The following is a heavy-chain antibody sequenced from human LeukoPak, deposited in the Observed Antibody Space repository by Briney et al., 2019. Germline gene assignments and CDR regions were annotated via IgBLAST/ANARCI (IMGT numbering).Heavy chain of an antibody. CDR2: IYYSGST. J-gene: IGHJ3*02. V-gene: IGHV4-39*01. Sequence: SETLSLTCSVSGGSISTNDYYWDWIRQPPGMGLEYIGSIYYSGSTYYNPSLKSRVTISVDTSKNQFSLKLSSVTAADTAVYYCARSRTKWLSYAFDIWGQGTMVTVSS. D-gene: IGHD3-22*01. CDR1: GGSISTNDYY. CDR3: ARSRTKWLSYAFDI.